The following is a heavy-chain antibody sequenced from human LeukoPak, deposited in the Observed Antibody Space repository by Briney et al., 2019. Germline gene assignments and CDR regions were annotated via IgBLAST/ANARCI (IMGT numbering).Heavy chain of an antibody. J-gene: IGHJ4*02. CDR2: ISGSGGST. D-gene: IGHD6-6*01. Sequence: GGSLRLSCAASGFTFSSYAMSWARQAPGKGLEWVSAISGSGGSTYYADSVKGRFTISRDNSKNTLYLQMNGLRAEDTAVYYCAKSTIAALGTHPINYWGQGTLVTVSS. CDR3: AKSTIAALGTHPINY. CDR1: GFTFSSYA. V-gene: IGHV3-23*01.